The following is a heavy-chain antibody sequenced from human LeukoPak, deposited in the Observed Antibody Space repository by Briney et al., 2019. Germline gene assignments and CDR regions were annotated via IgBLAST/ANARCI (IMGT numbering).Heavy chain of an antibody. J-gene: IGHJ6*02. CDR2: IYYSGST. D-gene: IGHD3-10*01. V-gene: IGHV4-59*12. Sequence: SETLSPTCTVSGDSISDYYWYWIRQPPGRGLEWIGYIYYSGSTNYNPSLKSRVTISIDTSRSQFSLKLISVTAADTGVYYCARGIYYGSGSYSPARYGLDVWGHGTTVTVSS. CDR3: ARGIYYGSGSYSPARYGLDV. CDR1: GDSISDYY.